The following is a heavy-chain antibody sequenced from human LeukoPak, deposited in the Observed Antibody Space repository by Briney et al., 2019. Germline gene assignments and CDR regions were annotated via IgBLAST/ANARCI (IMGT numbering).Heavy chain of an antibody. D-gene: IGHD2-2*01. V-gene: IGHV3-30*02. CDR2: IRYDGSNK. CDR3: AVDYCSSTSCQDY. CDR1: GFTFSSYG. Sequence: GGSLRLSCAASGFTFSSYGMHWVRQAPGKGLEWVAFIRYDGSNKYYAGSVKGRFTISRDNSKNALYLQMNSLRAEDTAVYYCAVDYCSSTSCQDYWGQGTLVTVSS. J-gene: IGHJ4*02.